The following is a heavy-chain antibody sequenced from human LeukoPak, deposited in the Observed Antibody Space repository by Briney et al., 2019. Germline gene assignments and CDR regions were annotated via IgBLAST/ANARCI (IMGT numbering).Heavy chain of an antibody. CDR3: ARDKAHGYSYVGY. Sequence: GGSLRLSCAASGFTFSSYGMHWVRQAPGKGLEWVAVIWYDGSNKYYADSVKGRFTISRDNSKNPLYLQMNTPRAEDTAVYYCARDKAHGYSYVGYWGQGTLVTVSS. J-gene: IGHJ4*02. V-gene: IGHV3-33*01. CDR1: GFTFSSYG. D-gene: IGHD5-18*01. CDR2: IWYDGSNK.